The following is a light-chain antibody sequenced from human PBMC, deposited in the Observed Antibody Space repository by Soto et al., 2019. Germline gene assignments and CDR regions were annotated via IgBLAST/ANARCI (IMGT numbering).Light chain of an antibody. CDR3: QQYGSSPGT. Sequence: EIVLTQSPGTLSLSPGEGATLSCRASQTVSSGCLAWCQQNAGQAPMLLIYGAPSRATGIPDRARGSGSGRDFTLDITRLEPEEFAVYFCQQYGSSPGTFGQGTKVELK. J-gene: IGKJ1*01. CDR1: QTVSSGC. V-gene: IGKV3-20*01. CDR2: GAP.